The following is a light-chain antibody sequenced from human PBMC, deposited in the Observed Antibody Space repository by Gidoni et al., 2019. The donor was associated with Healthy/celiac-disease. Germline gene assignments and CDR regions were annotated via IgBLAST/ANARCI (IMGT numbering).Light chain of an antibody. J-gene: IGKJ1*01. CDR3: QQSYSTPRK. CDR1: QSISSY. V-gene: IGKV1-39*01. Sequence: DIQMTQSPSSLPASVGDRVTITCRASQSISSYLNWYQQKPGKAPKLLIYAASSLQSGVPSRFSGSGSGTDFTLTISSLQPEDFATYYCQQSYSTPRKFGQGTKVEIK. CDR2: AAS.